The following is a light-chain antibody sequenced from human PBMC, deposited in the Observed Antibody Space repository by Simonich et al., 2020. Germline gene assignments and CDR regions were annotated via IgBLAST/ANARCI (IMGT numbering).Light chain of an antibody. CDR2: EGS. CDR3: CSYAGSSTWV. Sequence: QSALTQPASVSGSPGPSITISCPGTSSDVGSYNLVSWYQQHPGKAPKLMIYEGSQRPSGVSNRFSGSKAGNTASLTSSGLQAEDEVYYYCCSYAGSSTWVFGGGTKLTVL. J-gene: IGLJ3*02. V-gene: IGLV2-23*01. CDR1: SSDVGSYNL.